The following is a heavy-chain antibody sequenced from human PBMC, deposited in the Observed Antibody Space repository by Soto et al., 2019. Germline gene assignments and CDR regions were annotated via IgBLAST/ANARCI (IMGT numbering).Heavy chain of an antibody. J-gene: IGHJ5*02. CDR2: IYHSGST. CDR3: ARGRYRNWFDP. CDR1: GGSISSSDW. D-gene: IGHD3-9*01. V-gene: IGHV4-4*02. Sequence: QVQLQESGPGLVKPSGTLSLTCAVSGGSISSSDWWSWVRQPPGKGLECIGEIYHSGSTVYNPSLKSRVTISGDKSKNQFSLQLTSVTAADTAVYYCARGRYRNWFDPWGQGTLVTVSS.